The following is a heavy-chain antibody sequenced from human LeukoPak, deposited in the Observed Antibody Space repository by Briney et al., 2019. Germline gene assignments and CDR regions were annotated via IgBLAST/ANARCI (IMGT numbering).Heavy chain of an antibody. CDR1: GFTFSTYT. CDR3: ARDRDQYSSGLYVIDY. CDR2: VSSSGGAI. Sequence: GGSLRLSCAASGFTFSTYTMNWVSQAPGKGLEWVSYVSSSGGAIFYAGSVKGRFIVSRDNAKNSLFLQMNSLRDEDTAVYYCARDRDQYSSGLYVIDYWGQGTLVTGSS. D-gene: IGHD6-19*01. J-gene: IGHJ4*01. V-gene: IGHV3-48*02.